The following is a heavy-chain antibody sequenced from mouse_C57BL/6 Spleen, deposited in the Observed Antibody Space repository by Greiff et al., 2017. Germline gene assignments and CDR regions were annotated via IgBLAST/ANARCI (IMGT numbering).Heavy chain of an antibody. D-gene: IGHD2-3*01. CDR2: ILPVSGST. Sequence: QVQLQQSGAELMKPGASVKLSCKATGYTFTGYWIEWVKQRPGHGLEWIGEILPVSGSTNYNDKFKGKATFTADTSSNTAYMQLSSLTTEDSAIYYGARFPYDGCLGFDYWGQGTTLTVSS. V-gene: IGHV1-9*01. CDR3: ARFPYDGCLGFDY. J-gene: IGHJ2*01. CDR1: GYTFTGYW.